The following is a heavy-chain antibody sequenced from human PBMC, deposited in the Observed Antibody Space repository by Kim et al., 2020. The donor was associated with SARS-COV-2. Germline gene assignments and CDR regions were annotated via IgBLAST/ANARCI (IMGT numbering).Heavy chain of an antibody. D-gene: IGHD3-3*01. Sequence: SETLSLTCTVSGGSISSSSYYWGWIRQPPGKGLEWIGSIYYSGSTYYNPSLKSRVTISVDTSKNQFSLKLSSVTAADTAVYYCARLPTAKVLRFLEWLLYLDYWGLGTLVTVSS. CDR2: IYYSGST. CDR1: GGSISSSSYY. CDR3: ARLPTAKVLRFLEWLLYLDY. J-gene: IGHJ4*02. V-gene: IGHV4-39*01.